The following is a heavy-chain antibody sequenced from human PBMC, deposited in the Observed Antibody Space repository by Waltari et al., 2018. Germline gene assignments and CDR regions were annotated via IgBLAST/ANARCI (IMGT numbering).Heavy chain of an antibody. D-gene: IGHD2-2*02. J-gene: IGHJ6*02. CDR3: ARTRIPHIGSPGSSFYYYGMDV. V-gene: IGHV1-46*01. Sequence: QVQLVPSAAVVKKPGVSVMVSCKAFGYTFTRYYLHWVRQAPGHGLEWMGIINPSGGSTSYAQKFQGRVTMTRDTSTSTVYMELSSLRSEDTAVYYCARTRIPHIGSPGSSFYYYGMDVWGQGTTVTVSS. CDR1: GYTFTRYY. CDR2: INPSGGST.